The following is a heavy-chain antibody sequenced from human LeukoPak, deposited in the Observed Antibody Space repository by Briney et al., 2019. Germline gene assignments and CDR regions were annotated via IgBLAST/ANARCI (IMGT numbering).Heavy chain of an antibody. CDR3: ARHRSGWLQSSFDY. V-gene: IGHV4-39*01. Sequence: PSETLSLTRTVSGGSISSSSYYWGWIRQPPGKGLEWIGSIFNSGNTFDNPSLRSRVTISVDTSKNQFSLKLSSVTAVDTALYYCARHRSGWLQSSFDYWGQGTLVTVSS. D-gene: IGHD5-24*01. J-gene: IGHJ4*02. CDR2: IFNSGNT. CDR1: GGSISSSSYY.